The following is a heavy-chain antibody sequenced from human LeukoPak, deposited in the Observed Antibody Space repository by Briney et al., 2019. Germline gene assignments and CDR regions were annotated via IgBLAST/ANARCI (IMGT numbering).Heavy chain of an antibody. J-gene: IGHJ5*02. CDR1: GGSFSGYY. D-gene: IGHD2-21*02. V-gene: IGHV4-34*01. CDR3: ARAMCRRGGDCCDNWFDP. Sequence: PSETLSLTCAVYGGSFSGYYWSWIRQPPGKGLEWIGEINHSGSTNYNPSLKSRVTISVDTSKNQFSLKLSSVTAADTAVYYCARAMCRRGGDCCDNWFDPWGQGTLVTVSS. CDR2: INHSGST.